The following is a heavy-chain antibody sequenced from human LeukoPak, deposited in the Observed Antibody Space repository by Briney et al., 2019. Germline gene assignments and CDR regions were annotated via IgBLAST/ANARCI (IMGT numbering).Heavy chain of an antibody. CDR3: IRHRHSFNWFDP. J-gene: IGHJ5*02. CDR1: GFTFGDYF. CDR2: IRSQAHGGTT. Sequence: GGSLRLSCTASGFTFGDYFMNWFRQAPGKGLEWVGFIRSQAHGGTTEYAASVKGRFTISRDDSKSIAYLQMNSLKTDDTALYYCIRHRHSFNWFDPWGQGTLITVSS. D-gene: IGHD5-18*01. V-gene: IGHV3-49*03.